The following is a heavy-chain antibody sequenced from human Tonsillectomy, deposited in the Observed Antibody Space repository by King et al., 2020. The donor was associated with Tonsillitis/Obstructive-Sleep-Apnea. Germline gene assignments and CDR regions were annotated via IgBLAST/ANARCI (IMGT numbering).Heavy chain of an antibody. D-gene: IGHD3-10*01. J-gene: IGHJ3*02. Sequence: HVQLVESGSELRKPGASVKVSCKASGYSFNNYAMNWVRQAPGQGPEWMGWINTDTGNPTYAQGFTGRFVFSLDTSISTAYLQISSLKAEDTAVYYCARKGVAVVGSRSAFDIWGQGTMVTVSS. CDR3: ARKGVAVVGSRSAFDI. CDR1: GYSFNNYA. V-gene: IGHV7-4-1*02. CDR2: INTDTGNP.